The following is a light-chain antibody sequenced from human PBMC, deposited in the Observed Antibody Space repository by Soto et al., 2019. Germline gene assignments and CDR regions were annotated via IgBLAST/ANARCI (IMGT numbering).Light chain of an antibody. CDR3: QQSSTSPPWT. V-gene: IGKV1-39*01. J-gene: IGKJ1*01. CDR1: QIISTY. CDR2: RAS. Sequence: DIQMTQSPSSLSASVGDRVTISCRASQIISTYLNWYQQKPGTAPRLLISRASSVKSGVPPRFSGSGSGRDVTLTISRQRPADIATYCCQQSSTSPPWTFGQGTKVEVK.